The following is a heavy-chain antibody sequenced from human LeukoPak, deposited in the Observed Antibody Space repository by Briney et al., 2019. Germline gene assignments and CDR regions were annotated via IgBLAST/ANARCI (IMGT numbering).Heavy chain of an antibody. Sequence: TGGSLRLSCAASGFSFSSYGMHWVRQVPGKGLEWVAVIWSDGRNKFYADSVKGRFTVSRDNSKNTLFLQMSSLRADDTALYYCAREVTNDAFDIWGQGTMVTVSS. J-gene: IGHJ3*02. CDR1: GFSFSSYG. D-gene: IGHD4-17*01. V-gene: IGHV3-33*01. CDR3: AREVTNDAFDI. CDR2: IWSDGRNK.